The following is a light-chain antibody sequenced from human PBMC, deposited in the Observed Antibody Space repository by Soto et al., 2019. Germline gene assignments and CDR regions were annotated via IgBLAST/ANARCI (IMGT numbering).Light chain of an antibody. Sequence: IQLTQSPSSLSASVGDRVTITCRASQGISSYLAWYQQKPGKAPKLLIYAASTLQSGVPSRFSGSGSGTDFTLTISSLQPEDFAIYYCQQANSFPPTFGGGTRVEI. CDR1: QGISSY. CDR2: AAS. J-gene: IGKJ4*01. CDR3: QQANSFPPT. V-gene: IGKV1-9*01.